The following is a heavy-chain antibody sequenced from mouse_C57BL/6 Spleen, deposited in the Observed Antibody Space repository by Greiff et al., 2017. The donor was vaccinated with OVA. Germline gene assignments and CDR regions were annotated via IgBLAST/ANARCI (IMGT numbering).Heavy chain of an antibody. D-gene: IGHD1-1*01. J-gene: IGHJ4*01. V-gene: IGHV1-82*01. Sequence: VQLKESGPELVKPGASVKISCKASGYAFSSSWMNWVKQRPGKGLEWIGRIYPGDGDTNYNGKLKGKATLTADKSSSTAYMQLSSLTSEDSAVYFCARSGYGSSRDDAMDYWGQGTSVTVSS. CDR1: GYAFSSSW. CDR3: ARSGYGSSRDDAMDY. CDR2: IYPGDGDT.